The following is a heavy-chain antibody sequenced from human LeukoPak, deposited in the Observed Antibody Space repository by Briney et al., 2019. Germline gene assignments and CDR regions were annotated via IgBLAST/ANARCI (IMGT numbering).Heavy chain of an antibody. CDR2: IYYSGST. D-gene: IGHD3-16*01. CDR3: AARMITFGGVAAPEIN. Sequence: SETLSLTCTVSGGSISSYYWSWIRQPPGKGLEWTGYIYYSGSTNCNPSLKSRVTISVDASKNQFSLKLSSVTAADTAVYYCAARMITFGGVAAPEINWGQGTLVTVSS. J-gene: IGHJ4*02. CDR1: GGSISSYY. V-gene: IGHV4-59*01.